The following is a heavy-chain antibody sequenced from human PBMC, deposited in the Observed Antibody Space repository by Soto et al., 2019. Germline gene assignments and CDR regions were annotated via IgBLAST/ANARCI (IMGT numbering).Heavy chain of an antibody. CDR1: GFTFSSYA. Sequence: PGGSLRLSCAASGFTFSSYAMHWVRQAPGKGLEYVSAISSNGGSTYYANSVKGRLTISRDNSKNTLYLQMGSLRAEDMAVYYCARDGWFGELIYYYMDVWGKGTTVTVSS. D-gene: IGHD3-10*01. CDR3: ARDGWFGELIYYYMDV. J-gene: IGHJ6*03. CDR2: ISSNGGST. V-gene: IGHV3-64*01.